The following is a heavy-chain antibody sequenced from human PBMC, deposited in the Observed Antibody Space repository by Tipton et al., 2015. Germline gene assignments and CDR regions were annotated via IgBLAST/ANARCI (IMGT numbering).Heavy chain of an antibody. J-gene: IGHJ4*02. Sequence: RSLRLSCAASGFTFSTHGIHWVRQAPGKGLEWVALISYDGTTKDYADSVKGRFTISRDNAKNTAFLQISGLRREDTGVYYCAKEGVYCGGGICLDYWGQGTLVSVSS. D-gene: IGHD2-15*01. CDR2: ISYDGTTK. CDR3: AKEGVYCGGGICLDY. V-gene: IGHV3-30*19. CDR1: GFTFSTHG.